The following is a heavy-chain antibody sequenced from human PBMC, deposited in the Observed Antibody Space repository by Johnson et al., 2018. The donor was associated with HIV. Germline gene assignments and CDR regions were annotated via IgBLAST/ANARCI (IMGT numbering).Heavy chain of an antibody. V-gene: IGHV3-30*18. D-gene: IGHD2-2*01. J-gene: IGHJ3*02. Sequence: VQLVESGGGVVQPGRSLRLSSSASRFTFSSYAMHCVRQAPGKGLEWVAVISYDGSEKYFADSVKGRFTISRDNSKNTLYLQMSSLRLEDTALYYCAKDSSSRMGFPGFDIWGPGTMVTVSS. CDR1: RFTFSSYA. CDR3: AKDSSSRMGFPGFDI. CDR2: ISYDGSEK.